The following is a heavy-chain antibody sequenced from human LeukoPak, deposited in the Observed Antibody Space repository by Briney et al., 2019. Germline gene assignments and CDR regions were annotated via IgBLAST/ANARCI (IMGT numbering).Heavy chain of an antibody. CDR2: IYYSGST. Sequence: SETLSLTCTVSGGSISSSSYYWGWIRQPPGKGLEWIGSIYYSGSTYYNPSLKSRVTISVDTSKNQFSLKLSSVTAADTAVYYCARGSRRTDSRFDPWGQGTLVTVSS. CDR1: GGSISSSSYY. CDR3: ARGSRRTDSRFDP. V-gene: IGHV4-39*07. D-gene: IGHD3/OR15-3a*01. J-gene: IGHJ5*02.